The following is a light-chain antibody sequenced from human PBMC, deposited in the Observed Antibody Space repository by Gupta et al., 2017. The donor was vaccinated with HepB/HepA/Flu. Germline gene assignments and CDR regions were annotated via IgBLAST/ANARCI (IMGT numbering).Light chain of an antibody. J-gene: IGKJ4*01. V-gene: IGKV1-5*03. CDR1: QNIGTW. CDR3: HQYYDYWGLS. CDR2: EAS. Sequence: GDRVTITCRASQNIGTWLAWYQQKPGKAPKLLIYEASSSQSGVPSRFSGSGSGTEFTLTSDSLQPDDFAAYYGHQYYDYWGLSFGGGTKLDIK.